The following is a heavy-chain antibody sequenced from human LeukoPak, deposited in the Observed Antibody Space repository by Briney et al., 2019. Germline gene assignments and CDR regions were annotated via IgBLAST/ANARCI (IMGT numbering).Heavy chain of an antibody. CDR2: ISSNGDST. V-gene: IGHV3-64*01. CDR3: ARDRRLIGWQLGGMDV. Sequence: SGGSLRLSCAASGFTFSSYAMHWVRQAPGKGLEYVSAISSNGDSTYYANSVKGRFTISRDNSKNTLYLQMGSLRAEDMAVYYCARDRRLIGWQLGGMDVWGKGTTVTVSS. D-gene: IGHD6-6*01. CDR1: GFTFSSYA. J-gene: IGHJ6*03.